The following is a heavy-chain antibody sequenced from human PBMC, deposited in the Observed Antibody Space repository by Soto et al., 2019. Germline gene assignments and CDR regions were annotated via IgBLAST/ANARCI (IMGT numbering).Heavy chain of an antibody. D-gene: IGHD3-16*01. CDR2: IYYSGI. V-gene: IGHV4-30-4*01. CDR1: GGSISSGDYY. J-gene: IGHJ4*02. Sequence: PSETLSLTCTVSGGSISSGDYYWSWIRQPPGKGLEWIGYIYYSGIRYSPSFEGQVTISADKSITTAYLQWSSLKASDTAMYFCARRARGNWALDYWGQGTQVTVSS. CDR3: ARRARGNWALDY.